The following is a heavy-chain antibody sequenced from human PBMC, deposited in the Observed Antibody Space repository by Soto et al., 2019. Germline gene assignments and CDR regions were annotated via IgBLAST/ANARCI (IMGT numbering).Heavy chain of an antibody. CDR3: ARHGGFSFDS. V-gene: IGHV4-4*02. J-gene: IGHJ4*02. D-gene: IGHD3-3*01. Sequence: QVQLQESGPGLVNPSGTLSLTCAVSGGSISSDNWWSWVGRPPGKGLEWIGEIYHSGGTHYNPSLKGRVTISVDKSKNLLSLELSSVTAADKAVYFCARHGGFSFDSWGQGTLVTVSS. CDR1: GGSISSDNW. CDR2: IYHSGGT.